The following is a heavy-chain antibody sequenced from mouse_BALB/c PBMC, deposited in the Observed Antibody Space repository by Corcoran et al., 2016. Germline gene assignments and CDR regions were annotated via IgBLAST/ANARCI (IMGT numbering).Heavy chain of an antibody. J-gene: IGHJ3*01. D-gene: IGHD3-3*01. Sequence: QVQLQQSGAELMKPGASVKISCKATGYTFSSYWIEWVKQRPGHGLEWIGEILPGSGSTNYNEKFKGKATFTADTSSNTAYMQLSSLTSEDSAVYYCARGDAWFAYWGQGTRVTVSA. CDR3: ARGDAWFAY. CDR2: ILPGSGST. CDR1: GYTFSSYW. V-gene: IGHV1-9*01.